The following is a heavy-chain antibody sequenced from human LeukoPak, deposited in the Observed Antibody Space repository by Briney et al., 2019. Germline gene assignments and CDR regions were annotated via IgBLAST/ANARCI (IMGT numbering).Heavy chain of an antibody. Sequence: SETLSLTCTVSSHSITNNYFGWIRQSPGKGLEWIGSIHYSGSTNYNPSLKSRVTISVDTSKNQFSLKLSSVTAADTAVYYCARGYCSGGSCYSYYYYNYMDVWGKGTTVTVSS. CDR2: IHYSGST. D-gene: IGHD2-15*01. J-gene: IGHJ6*03. CDR3: ARGYCSGGSCYSYYYYNYMDV. V-gene: IGHV4-59*12. CDR1: SHSITNNY.